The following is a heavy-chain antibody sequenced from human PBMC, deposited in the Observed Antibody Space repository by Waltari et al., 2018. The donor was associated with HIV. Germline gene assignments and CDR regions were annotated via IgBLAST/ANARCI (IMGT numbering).Heavy chain of an antibody. J-gene: IGHJ4*02. CDR1: GGSLTTSNW. V-gene: IGHV4-4*02. CDR2: ISHSGST. CDR3: ARARPLDY. Sequence: QVQLQESGTGLVKASGTLSLTCAVSGGSLTTSNWWNWVRQPPGKGLEWIGEISHSGSTHYSPSLKSRVTISVDKSRNQFSLKLSSVTAADTAVYYCARARPLDYWGQGTLVIVSS.